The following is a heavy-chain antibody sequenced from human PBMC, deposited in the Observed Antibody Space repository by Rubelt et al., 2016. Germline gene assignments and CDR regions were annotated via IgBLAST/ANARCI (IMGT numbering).Heavy chain of an antibody. CDR2: IYYSGST. Sequence: QVQLQESGPGLVKPSETLSLTCTVSGGSISSYYWSWIRQPPGKGLEWIGYIYYSGSTNYNPSLKSRVTISVDTSKNQFSLKLSSVTAADTAVYYCARHDYYDSSGYSHWGQGTLVTVSS. CDR1: GGSISSYY. D-gene: IGHD3-22*01. J-gene: IGHJ4*02. CDR3: ARHDYYDSSGYSH. V-gene: IGHV4-59*08.